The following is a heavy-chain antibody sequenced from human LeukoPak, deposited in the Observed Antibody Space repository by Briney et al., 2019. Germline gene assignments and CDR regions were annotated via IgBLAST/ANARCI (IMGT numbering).Heavy chain of an antibody. CDR3: ATSLSSGWYLNFDY. CDR1: GYTLTELS. J-gene: IGHJ4*02. CDR2: FDPEDGET. V-gene: IGHV1-24*01. D-gene: IGHD6-19*01. Sequence: ASVKVSCKVSGYTLTELSMHWVRQAPGKGLEWMGGFDPEDGETIYAQKFQGRVTMTEDTSTDTAYMELSSLRSEDTAVYYCATSLSSGWYLNFDYWGQGTLVTVPS.